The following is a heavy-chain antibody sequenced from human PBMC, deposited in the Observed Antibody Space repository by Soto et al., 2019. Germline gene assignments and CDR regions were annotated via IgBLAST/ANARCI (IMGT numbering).Heavy chain of an antibody. J-gene: IGHJ5*02. D-gene: IGHD6-19*01. CDR1: GFTFSSYA. Sequence: QVQLVESGGGVVQPGRSLRLSCAASGFTFSSYAMHWVRQAPGKGLEWVAVISYDGSNKYYADSVKGRFTISRDNSKNTMSLQMNRLSAADTAVYYCARDLGVAVAGAWGQGTLVTVSS. CDR2: ISYDGSNK. V-gene: IGHV3-30-3*01. CDR3: ARDLGVAVAGA.